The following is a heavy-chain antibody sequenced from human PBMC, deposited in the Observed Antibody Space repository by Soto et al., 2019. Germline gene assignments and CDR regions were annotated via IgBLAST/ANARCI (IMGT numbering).Heavy chain of an antibody. D-gene: IGHD5-18*01. CDR2: ISYDGSNK. CDR1: GLPFSSYG. Sequence: GGSLRLSCAASGLPFSSYGMHLVRPAPGKGLEWVAVISYDGSNKYYADSVKGRFTISRDNSKNTLYLQMNSLRAEDTAVYYCAKGPARIQLWSPFFYWGQGNLVTVSS. J-gene: IGHJ4*02. V-gene: IGHV3-30*18. CDR3: AKGPARIQLWSPFFY.